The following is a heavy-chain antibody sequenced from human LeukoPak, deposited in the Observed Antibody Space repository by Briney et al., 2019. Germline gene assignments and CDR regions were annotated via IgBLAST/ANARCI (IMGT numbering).Heavy chain of an antibody. J-gene: IGHJ6*02. CDR2: INPNSGGT. D-gene: IGHD3-3*01. Sequence: ASVNVSCKASGYTFTGYYMHWVRQAPGQGLEWMGWINPNSGGTNYAQKFQGWVTMTRDTSISTAYMELSRLRSDDTAVYYCARGLLEWSTDTSIGLTYYYYYGMDVWGQGTTVTVSS. CDR3: ARGLLEWSTDTSIGLTYYYYYGMDV. V-gene: IGHV1-2*04. CDR1: GYTFTGYY.